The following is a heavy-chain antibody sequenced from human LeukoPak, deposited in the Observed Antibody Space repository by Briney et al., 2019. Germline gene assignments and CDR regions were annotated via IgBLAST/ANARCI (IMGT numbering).Heavy chain of an antibody. V-gene: IGHV3-23*01. CDR2: ISGSGGST. CDR1: GFTFSSYA. J-gene: IGHJ6*04. Sequence: PGGSLRLSCAASGFTFSSYAMSWVRQAPGKGLEWVSAISGSGGSTYYADSVKGRFTISRDNSKNTPYLQMNSLRAEDTAVYYCAKDRGYCSSTSCYSDGMDVWGKGTTVTVSS. CDR3: AKDRGYCSSTSCYSDGMDV. D-gene: IGHD2-2*01.